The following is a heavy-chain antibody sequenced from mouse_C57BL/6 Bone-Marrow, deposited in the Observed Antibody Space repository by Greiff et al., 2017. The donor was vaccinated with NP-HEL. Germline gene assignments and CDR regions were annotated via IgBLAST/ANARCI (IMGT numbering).Heavy chain of an antibody. Sequence: VQLQQPGAELVKPGASVKLSCKASGYTFTSYWMHWVKQRPGQGLEWIGMIHPNSGSTNYNEKFKSKATLTVDKSSSTAYMQLSSLTSEDSAVYYCAREGHYGSSYGYFDYWGQGTTLTVSS. V-gene: IGHV1-64*01. CDR3: AREGHYGSSYGYFDY. D-gene: IGHD1-1*01. J-gene: IGHJ2*01. CDR2: IHPNSGST. CDR1: GYTFTSYW.